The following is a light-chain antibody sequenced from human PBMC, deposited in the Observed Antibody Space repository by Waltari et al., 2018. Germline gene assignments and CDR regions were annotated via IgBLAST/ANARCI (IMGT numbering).Light chain of an antibody. CDR3: QVWDSSTDHFYV. J-gene: IGLJ1*01. CDR2: ENK. Sequence: SYVLTQPPSVSVALGHTARIPCGVDNNGSKTVHGYQQKSGQPTALVVHENKDPPSGIPERFAGSNSGNTATLTISRVEAGDEADYYCQVWDSSTDHFYVFGTGTKVSVL. CDR1: NNGSKT. V-gene: IGLV3-21*02.